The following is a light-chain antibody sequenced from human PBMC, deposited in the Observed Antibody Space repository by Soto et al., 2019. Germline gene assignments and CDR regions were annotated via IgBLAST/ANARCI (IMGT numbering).Light chain of an antibody. CDR2: SAS. CDR3: LQHYIFPLT. Sequence: DIPMTQSPSSLSASVGDRVTITCRASQGIGNALRWFQQKPEKAPERLIYSASSLQSGVPSRFSGSGSGTEFILTITGLQPEDFATYYCLQHYIFPLTFGQGTKVDIK. V-gene: IGKV1-17*01. J-gene: IGKJ1*01. CDR1: QGIGNA.